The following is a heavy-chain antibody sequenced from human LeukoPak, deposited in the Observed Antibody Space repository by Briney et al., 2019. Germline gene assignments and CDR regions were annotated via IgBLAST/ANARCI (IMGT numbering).Heavy chain of an antibody. V-gene: IGHV4-61*02. CDR3: ARDRLSEVVVTAIEYDFDI. CDR1: GGSISSGTYY. D-gene: IGHD2-21*02. J-gene: IGHJ3*02. Sequence: SETLSLTCTVSGGSISSGTYYWGWIGHPAGKGLEWIERIYTSGSTNYHPSLKSRVTISVDPSKSQFSLKLSSVNAADTAVYYCARDRLSEVVVTAIEYDFDIWGQGTMVTVSS. CDR2: IYTSGST.